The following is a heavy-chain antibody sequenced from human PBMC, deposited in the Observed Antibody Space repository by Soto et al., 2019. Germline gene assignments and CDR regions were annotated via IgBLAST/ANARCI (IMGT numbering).Heavy chain of an antibody. Sequence: GGSLRLSCISSGFTFRTYTTNWVRQAPGKGLEWVSGIRGFSPYTFYAESVKGRFTISRDNAKNSLYLQMDSLRAEDTAVYYCARDRGYDAHDYYYNAMDVWGQGTTVTVSS. CDR2: IRGFSPYT. J-gene: IGHJ6*02. CDR3: ARDRGYDAHDYYYNAMDV. CDR1: GFTFRTYT. V-gene: IGHV3-21*01. D-gene: IGHD3-10*01.